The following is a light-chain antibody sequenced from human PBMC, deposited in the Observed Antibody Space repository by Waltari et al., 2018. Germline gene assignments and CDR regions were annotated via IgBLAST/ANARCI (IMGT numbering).Light chain of an antibody. J-gene: IGKJ4*01. CDR2: GAS. CDR1: QTVRTTY. V-gene: IGKV3-20*01. Sequence: EIVLTQSPGTRSLSPGERATLSCRASQTVRTTYLAWYQQSPGQAPTLLISGASSRATGVPDRFSGSGSGTDFSLTISSLEPEDFAVYSCQQYDISPLPFGGGTKVEIK. CDR3: QQYDISPLP.